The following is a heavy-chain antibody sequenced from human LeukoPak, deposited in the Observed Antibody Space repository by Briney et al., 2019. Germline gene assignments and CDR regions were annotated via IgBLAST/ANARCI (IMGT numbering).Heavy chain of an antibody. D-gene: IGHD5-12*01. Sequence: PGGSLRLSCAASGFTVSSNFMSWVRQAPGKGLEWVSVLYDGGTTQYADSVKGRFTISRDNSKNTVYLQMNSLTVEDTAVYFCAGDGYGYNYMDVWGKGTTVTVSS. V-gene: IGHV3-53*01. CDR2: LYDGGTT. CDR1: GFTVSSNF. CDR3: AGDGYGYNYMDV. J-gene: IGHJ6*03.